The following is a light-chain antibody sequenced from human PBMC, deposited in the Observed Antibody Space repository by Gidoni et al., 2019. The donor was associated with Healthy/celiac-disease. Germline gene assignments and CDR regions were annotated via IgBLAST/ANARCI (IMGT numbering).Light chain of an antibody. CDR1: QSISSW. J-gene: IGKJ1*01. V-gene: IGKV1-5*03. CDR2: KAS. Sequence: DIQMTQSPPTLSAFVGDRVTLTCRASQSISSWLAWYQQKPGKAPKLLISKASTLESGVPSRFSGSGAGTEFALTISSLQPDDFATYYCKQYSSYSWTFGQGTKVEIK. CDR3: KQYSSYSWT.